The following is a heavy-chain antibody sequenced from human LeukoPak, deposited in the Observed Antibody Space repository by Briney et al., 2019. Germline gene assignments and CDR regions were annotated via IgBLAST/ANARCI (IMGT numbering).Heavy chain of an antibody. CDR3: AKEKYSSTTGWFDP. CDR2: ISGSGGST. V-gene: IGHV3-23*01. D-gene: IGHD6-13*01. J-gene: IGHJ5*02. Sequence: PGGSLRLSCAAPGFTFSSYAMSWVRQAPGKGLEWVSAISGSGGSTYYADSVKGRFTISRDNSKNTLYLQMNSLRAEDTVVYYCAKEKYSSTTGWFDPWGQGTLVTVSS. CDR1: GFTFSSYA.